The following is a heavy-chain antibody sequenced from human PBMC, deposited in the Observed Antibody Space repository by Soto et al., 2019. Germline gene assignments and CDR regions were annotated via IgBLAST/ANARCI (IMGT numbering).Heavy chain of an antibody. D-gene: IGHD4-4*01. CDR1: GFTFSSHA. V-gene: IGHV3-23*01. CDR2: ISGSGGST. CDR3: ARDLLGGSGLQYVYYGMDV. Sequence: GGSLRLSCAASGFTFSSHAMSWVRQAPGKGLEWVSAISGSGGSTYYADSVKGRFTISRDNSKSTLYLQMNSLRAEDTAVYYCARDLLGGSGLQYVYYGMDVWGQGTTVTVSS. J-gene: IGHJ6*02.